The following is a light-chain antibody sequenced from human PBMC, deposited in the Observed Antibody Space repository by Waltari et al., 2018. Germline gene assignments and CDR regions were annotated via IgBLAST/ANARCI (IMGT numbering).Light chain of an antibody. Sequence: QSALTQPASVSGSPGQSITISCTGTSSDVGGYNFVYWYQQHPGKVPKLIIYDVTNRPSGVSNRFSGSKSGNTASLTISGLQAEDEADYYCSSYTTSSTYVFGTGTKVTVL. CDR2: DVT. J-gene: IGLJ1*01. CDR1: SSDVGGYNF. CDR3: SSYTTSSTYV. V-gene: IGLV2-14*03.